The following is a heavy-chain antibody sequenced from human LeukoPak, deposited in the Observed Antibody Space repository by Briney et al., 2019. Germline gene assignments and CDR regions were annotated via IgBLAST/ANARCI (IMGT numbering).Heavy chain of an antibody. CDR3: ARDPGVAEYYFDY. V-gene: IGHV3-21*01. D-gene: IGHD2-15*01. CDR2: ISSSSSYI. Sequence: GGSLRLSCAASGFTFSSYSMNWVRQAPGKGLEWVSSISSSSSYIYYADSVKGRFTISRDNAKNSLYLQMNSLRAEDTAVYYCARDPGVAEYYFDYWGQGTLVTVSS. CDR1: GFTFSSYS. J-gene: IGHJ4*02.